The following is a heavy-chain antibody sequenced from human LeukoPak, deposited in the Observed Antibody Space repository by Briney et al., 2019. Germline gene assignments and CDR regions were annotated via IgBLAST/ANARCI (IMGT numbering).Heavy chain of an antibody. CDR2: IYNSEST. CDR1: GGSISSFY. CDR3: ARHCSGGTCPLSFDAFDI. Sequence: SETLSLTCTVSGGSISSFYWSWIRQPPGKGLEWIGYIYNSESTNYNPSPKSGVTISVDTSKNQFSLMLTSVTASDTAMYYCARHCSGGTCPLSFDAFDIWGQGTMVTVSS. J-gene: IGHJ3*02. V-gene: IGHV4-59*08. D-gene: IGHD2-15*01.